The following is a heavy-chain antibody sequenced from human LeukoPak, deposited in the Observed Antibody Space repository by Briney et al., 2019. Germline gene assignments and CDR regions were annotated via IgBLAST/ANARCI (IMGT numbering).Heavy chain of an antibody. CDR2: IYHSGNT. Sequence: PGGSLRLSCAASGFTISSYYMAWVRQAPGKGLEWVSVIYHSGNTDYADSVKGRFTISRDNSKNTLYLQMSSLRAEDTAVYYCAKDERNWNYNLASQTYDWGQGTLVTVSS. CDR3: AKDERNWNYNLASQTYD. V-gene: IGHV3-53*01. D-gene: IGHD1-7*01. J-gene: IGHJ4*02. CDR1: GFTISSYY.